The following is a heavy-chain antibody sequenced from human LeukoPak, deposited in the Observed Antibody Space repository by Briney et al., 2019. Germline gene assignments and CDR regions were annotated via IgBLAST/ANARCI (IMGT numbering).Heavy chain of an antibody. D-gene: IGHD4-17*01. V-gene: IGHV3-23*01. J-gene: IGHJ4*02. CDR3: ARGKIGYYYGDYDGY. Sequence: GGSLRLSCAASGFTFSSYAMSWVRQAPGKGLEWVSAISGSGGNTYYADSVKGRFTISRDNAKNSLSLQMNSLRDEDTAVYYCARGKIGYYYGDYDGYWGQGTLVTVSS. CDR2: ISGSGGNT. CDR1: GFTFSSYA.